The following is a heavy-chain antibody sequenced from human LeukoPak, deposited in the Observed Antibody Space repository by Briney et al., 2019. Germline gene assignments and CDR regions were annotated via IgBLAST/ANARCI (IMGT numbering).Heavy chain of an antibody. V-gene: IGHV3-23*01. CDR2: ISGSGGST. Sequence: PGGSLRLSCAASGFTFSSYGMHWVRQAPGMGLEWVSAISGSGGSTYYADSVKGRFTISRDNSKNTLYLQMNSLRAEDTAVYYCAKSERYYYGSGSYSPYWGQGTLVTVSS. CDR1: GFTFSSYG. D-gene: IGHD3-10*01. CDR3: AKSERYYYGSGSYSPY. J-gene: IGHJ4*02.